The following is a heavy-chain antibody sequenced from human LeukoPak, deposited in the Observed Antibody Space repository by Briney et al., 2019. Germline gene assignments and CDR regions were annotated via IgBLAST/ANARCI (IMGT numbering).Heavy chain of an antibody. V-gene: IGHV3-21*01. D-gene: IGHD6-13*01. J-gene: IGHJ4*02. CDR3: ASSYSSSWYRITSFDY. CDR2: ISSSSSYI. CDR1: GFTFSSYS. Sequence: PGGSLRLSCAASGFTFSSYSMNWVRQAPGKGLEWVSSISSSSSYIYYADSVKGRFTISRDNAKNSLYLQMNSLRAEDTAVYYCASSYSSSWYRITSFDYWGQGTLVTVSS.